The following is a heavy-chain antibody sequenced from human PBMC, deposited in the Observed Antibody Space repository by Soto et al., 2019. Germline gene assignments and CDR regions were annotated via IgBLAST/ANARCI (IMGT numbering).Heavy chain of an antibody. V-gene: IGHV4-59*01. CDR1: GGSISSYY. J-gene: IGHJ6*03. D-gene: IGHD3-3*01. Sequence: SETLSLTCTVSGGSISSYYWSWIRQPPGKGLEWIGYIYYSGSTNYNPSLKSRVTISVDTSKNQFSLKLSSVTAADTAVYYCARGRLDRRWPHGYYYYMDVWGKGTTVTVSS. CDR3: ARGRLDRRWPHGYYYYMDV. CDR2: IYYSGST.